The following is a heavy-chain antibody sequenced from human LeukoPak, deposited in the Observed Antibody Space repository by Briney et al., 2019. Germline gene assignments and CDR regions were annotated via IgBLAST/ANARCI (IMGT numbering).Heavy chain of an antibody. V-gene: IGHV4-4*09. Sequence: SETLSLTCTVSGGSISSYYWSWIRQPPGKGLEWIGYIYTSGSTNYNPSLKSRVTISVDTSKNQFSLKLSSVTAADTAVYYCARHGWDLRYPYYFDYWGQGTLVTVSS. CDR3: ARHGWDLRYPYYFDY. J-gene: IGHJ4*02. CDR1: GGSISSYY. CDR2: IYTSGST. D-gene: IGHD1-26*01.